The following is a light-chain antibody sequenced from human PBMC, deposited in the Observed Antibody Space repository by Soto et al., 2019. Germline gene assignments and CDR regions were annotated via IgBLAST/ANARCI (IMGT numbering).Light chain of an antibody. CDR2: SNN. V-gene: IGLV1-44*01. Sequence: QSVLTQPPSASGTPGQRVTISCSGSSSNIGSNTVNWYQQLPGTAPKLLIYSNNQRPSGVPDRFSGSKSGTSASLAISGLXXEDEADYYCAAWDDSLNGPYVFGTGTKLTVL. CDR3: AAWDDSLNGPYV. CDR1: SSNIGSNT. J-gene: IGLJ1*01.